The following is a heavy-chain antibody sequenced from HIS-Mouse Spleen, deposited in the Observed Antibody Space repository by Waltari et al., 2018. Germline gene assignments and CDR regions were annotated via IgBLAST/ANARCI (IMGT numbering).Heavy chain of an antibody. V-gene: IGHV4-39*07. CDR3: AREIPYSSSWYDWYFDL. D-gene: IGHD6-13*01. Sequence: QLQLQESGPGLVKPSETLSLTCTVSGGSISSSSYYWGWIRQPPGKGLEGIGSIYYSGSTVYNPSLKSRVTISVDTSKNQCSLKLSSVTAADTAVYYCAREIPYSSSWYDWYFDLWGRGTLVTVSS. CDR2: IYYSGST. CDR1: GGSISSSSYY. J-gene: IGHJ2*01.